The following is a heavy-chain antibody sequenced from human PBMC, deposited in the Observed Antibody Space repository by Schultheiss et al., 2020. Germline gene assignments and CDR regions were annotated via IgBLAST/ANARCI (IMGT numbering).Heavy chain of an antibody. CDR3: ARGGRGVTRDAFDI. D-gene: IGHD3-10*01. CDR1: GFTFSSYG. J-gene: IGHJ3*02. CDR2: IWSDGSDK. V-gene: IGHV3-33*01. Sequence: GESLKISCAASGFTFSSYGMHWVRQAPGKGLEWVAVIWSDGSDKYYADSVKGRFIISRDNSKNTLYLQMNSLRAEDTAVYYCARGGRGVTRDAFDIWGQGTMVTVSS.